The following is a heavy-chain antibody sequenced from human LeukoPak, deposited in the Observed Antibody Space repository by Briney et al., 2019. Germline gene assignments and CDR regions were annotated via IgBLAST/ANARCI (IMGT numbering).Heavy chain of an antibody. D-gene: IGHD2-2*01. J-gene: IGHJ5*02. CDR1: GYSFTSHW. Sequence: GESLKISCEGSGYSFTSHWIGWVRQMPGKGLEWMGVIYPGDSRTRYSPSLQGQVTISADKSINTAYLQWSSLKTSGTAIYYCACRMLTSPWFEPWGQGTLVTVSS. V-gene: IGHV5-51*01. CDR3: ACRMLTSPWFEP. CDR2: IYPGDSRT.